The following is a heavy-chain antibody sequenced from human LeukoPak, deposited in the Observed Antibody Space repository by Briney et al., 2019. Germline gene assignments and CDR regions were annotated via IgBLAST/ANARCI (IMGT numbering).Heavy chain of an antibody. V-gene: IGHV2-70*11. Sequence: SGPTLVNPTQTLTLTCTFSGFSLSTSGMCVSWIRQPPGKALEWLARIDWDDDKYYSTSLKTRLTISKDTSKNQVVLTMANMDPVDTATYYCARASSWYRGFDYWGQGTLVTVSS. CDR1: GFSLSTSGMC. J-gene: IGHJ4*02. D-gene: IGHD6-13*01. CDR2: IDWDDDK. CDR3: ARASSWYRGFDY.